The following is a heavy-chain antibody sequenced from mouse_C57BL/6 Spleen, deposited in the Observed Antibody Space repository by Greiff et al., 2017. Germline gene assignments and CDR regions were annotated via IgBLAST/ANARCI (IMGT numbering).Heavy chain of an antibody. Sequence: QVQLQQPGAELVKPGASVKLSCKASGYTFTSYWMQWVKQRPGQGLEWIGEIDPSDSYTNYNQKFKGKATLTVDTSSSTAYMQLSSLTSEDSAVYYGARQYGSSYRNFDYWGQGTTLTVSS. J-gene: IGHJ2*01. V-gene: IGHV1-50*01. CDR3: ARQYGSSYRNFDY. CDR1: GYTFTSYW. CDR2: IDPSDSYT. D-gene: IGHD1-1*01.